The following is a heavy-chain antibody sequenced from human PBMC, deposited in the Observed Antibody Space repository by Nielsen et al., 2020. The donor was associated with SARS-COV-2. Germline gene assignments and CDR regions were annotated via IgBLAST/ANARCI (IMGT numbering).Heavy chain of an antibody. J-gene: IGHJ6*02. Sequence: GESLKISCAASGFTFSNSDMNWVRQAPGKGLEWVSGVSWNGSRTHYADSVKGRFIISRDNSRNFLYQQMNSLRPEDMAVYYCVKERDGYNFLVYYYYGMDVWGQGTTVTVSS. CDR1: GFTFSNSD. D-gene: IGHD5-24*01. CDR3: VKERDGYNFLVYYYYGMDV. V-gene: IGHV3-19*01. CDR2: VSWNGSRT.